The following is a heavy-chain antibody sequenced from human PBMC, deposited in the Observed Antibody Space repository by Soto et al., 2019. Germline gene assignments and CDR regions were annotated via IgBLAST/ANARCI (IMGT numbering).Heavy chain of an antibody. V-gene: IGHV3-7*01. CDR1: GFTFISYW. CDR3: ATSAAAPGNY. CDR2: IKQDGSDK. J-gene: IGHJ4*02. Sequence: PGGSLRLSCAASGFTFISYWIILFRHSPLKGLEWVANIKQDGSDKYYVDSVKGRFTISRDNAKNSLYLQMNSLRAEDTAVYYCATSAAAPGNYWGQGTLVTVSS. D-gene: IGHD6-13*01.